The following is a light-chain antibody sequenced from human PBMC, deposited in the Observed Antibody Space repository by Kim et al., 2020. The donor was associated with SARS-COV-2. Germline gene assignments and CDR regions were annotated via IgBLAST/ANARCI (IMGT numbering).Light chain of an antibody. CDR2: GAS. J-gene: IGKJ4*01. V-gene: IGKV3-15*01. CDR3: QQYHKWPQLT. Sequence: EIVMTQSPATLSVSPGERATLSCRASQSVGSKLAWYQQKPGQAPRLLMYGASTRATGIPARFSGSGSGTEFTLTITSLQSEDFAVYYCQQYHKWPQLTFGGGTKVDIK. CDR1: QSVGSK.